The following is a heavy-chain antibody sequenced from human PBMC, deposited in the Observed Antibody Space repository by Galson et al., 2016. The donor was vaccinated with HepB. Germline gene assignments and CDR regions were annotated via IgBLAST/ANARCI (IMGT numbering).Heavy chain of an antibody. Sequence: SLRLSCAASEFSFSDAWMSWFRRAPGKGLEWVGRITSRSDGGTTDYAAPVKGRFTISRDDLKNTLYLQMSSLKTEDTAIYYCTTDEGDSSRFYNFDYWGHGTLVTVSS. V-gene: IGHV3-15*01. CDR2: ITSRSDGGTT. D-gene: IGHD6-13*01. CDR1: EFSFSDAW. CDR3: TTDEGDSSRFYNFDY. J-gene: IGHJ4*01.